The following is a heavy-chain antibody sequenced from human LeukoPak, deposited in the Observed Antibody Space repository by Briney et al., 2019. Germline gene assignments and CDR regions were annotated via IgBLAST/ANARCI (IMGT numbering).Heavy chain of an antibody. Sequence: SETLSLTCTVSGGSISSYYWSWIRQPPGKGLEWIGYIYYSGSTNYNPSLKSRVTISVDTSKNQFSLKLSSVTAADTAVYYCAAWFGELTSYYFDYWGQGTLVTVSS. CDR3: AAWFGELTSYYFDY. V-gene: IGHV4-59*01. D-gene: IGHD3-10*01. CDR2: IYYSGST. CDR1: GGSISSYY. J-gene: IGHJ4*02.